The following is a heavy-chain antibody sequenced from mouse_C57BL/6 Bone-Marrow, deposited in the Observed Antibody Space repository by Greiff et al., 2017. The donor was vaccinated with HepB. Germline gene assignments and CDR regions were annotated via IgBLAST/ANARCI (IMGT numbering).Heavy chain of an antibody. CDR1: GYTFTSYW. D-gene: IGHD4-1*01. Sequence: VQLQQPGAELVRPGSSVKLSCKASGYTFTSYWMHWVKQRPIQGLEWIGNIDPSDSETHYNQKFKDKATLTVDKSSSTAYMQLSSLTSEDSAVYYCARGGLGQGWYFDVWGTGTTVTVSS. J-gene: IGHJ1*03. V-gene: IGHV1-52*01. CDR2: IDPSDSET. CDR3: ARGGLGQGWYFDV.